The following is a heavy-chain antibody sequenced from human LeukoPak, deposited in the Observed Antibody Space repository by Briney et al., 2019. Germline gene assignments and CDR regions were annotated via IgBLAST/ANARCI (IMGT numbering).Heavy chain of an antibody. Sequence: GGSLRLSCAASEFTFSSYSMNWVRQAPGKGLEWVSSISSSSSYIYYADSVKGRFTISRDNAKNSLYLQMNSLRAEDTAVYYCASSYSSSWYPIDYWGQGTLVTVSS. V-gene: IGHV3-21*01. CDR2: ISSSSSYI. CDR1: EFTFSSYS. D-gene: IGHD6-13*01. CDR3: ASSYSSSWYPIDY. J-gene: IGHJ4*02.